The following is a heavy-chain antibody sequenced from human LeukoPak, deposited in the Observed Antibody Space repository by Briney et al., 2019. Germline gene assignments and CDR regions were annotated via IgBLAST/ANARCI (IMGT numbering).Heavy chain of an antibody. CDR3: AKGGEDILAGPDY. Sequence: PGRSLRLSCAASGFTFSSYAMNWVRQAPGKGLEWVSGISGSGGRTYYADSVRGRFTVSRDNSKNTLYLQMNSLRVEDTAVYYCAKGGEDILAGPDYWGQGTLVTVSS. D-gene: IGHD3-9*01. CDR2: ISGSGGRT. V-gene: IGHV3-23*01. CDR1: GFTFSSYA. J-gene: IGHJ4*02.